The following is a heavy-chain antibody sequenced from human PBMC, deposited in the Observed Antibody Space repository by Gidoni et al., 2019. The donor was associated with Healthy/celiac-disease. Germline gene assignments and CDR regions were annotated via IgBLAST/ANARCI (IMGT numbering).Heavy chain of an antibody. V-gene: IGHV1-3*01. CDR1: GYTFTSYA. Sequence: QVQLVQSGAEVKKPGASVKVSCKASGYTFTSYAMHWVRQAPGQRLEWMGWINAGNGNIKYSQKFQGRVTITRDTSASTAYMELSSLRSEDTAVYYCARALFVVVPAAIGYWGQGTLVTVSS. CDR3: ARALFVVVPAAIGY. CDR2: INAGNGNI. D-gene: IGHD2-2*01. J-gene: IGHJ4*02.